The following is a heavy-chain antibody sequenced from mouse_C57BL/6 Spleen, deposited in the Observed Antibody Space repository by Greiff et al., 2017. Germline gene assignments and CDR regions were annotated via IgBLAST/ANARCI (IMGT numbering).Heavy chain of an antibody. Sequence: VQLQESGAELMKPGASVKLSCKATGYTFTGYWIEWVKQRPGHGLEWIGEILPGSGSTNSNEKFKGKATFTADTSSNTAYMQLSSLTTEDSAIYYCARDSIYYGSSYPYYFDYWGQGTTLTVSS. D-gene: IGHD1-1*01. J-gene: IGHJ2*01. CDR2: ILPGSGST. CDR1: GYTFTGYW. CDR3: ARDSIYYGSSYPYYFDY. V-gene: IGHV1-9*01.